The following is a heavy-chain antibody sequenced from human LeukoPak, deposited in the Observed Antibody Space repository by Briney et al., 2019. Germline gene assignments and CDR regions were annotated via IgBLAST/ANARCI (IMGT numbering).Heavy chain of an antibody. V-gene: IGHV1-18*01. CDR1: GYTFTSYG. CDR3: ARTLMNYYDSSGYPF. D-gene: IGHD3-22*01. J-gene: IGHJ4*02. CDR2: ISAYNGNT. Sequence: ASVKVSCKASGYTFTSYGISWVRQAPGQGPEWMGWISAYNGNTNYAQKLQGRVTMTTDTSTSTAYMELRSLRSDDTAVYYCARTLMNYYDSSGYPFWGQGTLVTVSS.